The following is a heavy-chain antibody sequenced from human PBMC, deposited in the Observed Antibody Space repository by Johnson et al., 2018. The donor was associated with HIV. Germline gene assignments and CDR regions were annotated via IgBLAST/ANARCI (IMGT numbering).Heavy chain of an antibody. D-gene: IGHD4-17*01. J-gene: IGHJ3*02. Sequence: QVQLVESGGGVVQPGRSLRLSCAASGFTFSSYAMHWVRQAPGKGLEWVAVISYDGSNKYYADSVKGRFTISRDNSKNTLYLQMNGLRAEDTAVYYCARDGGKDDGDYVGGGALDIWGQGTMVTVSS. CDR2: ISYDGSNK. CDR1: GFTFSSYA. V-gene: IGHV3-30-3*01. CDR3: ARDGGKDDGDYVGGGALDI.